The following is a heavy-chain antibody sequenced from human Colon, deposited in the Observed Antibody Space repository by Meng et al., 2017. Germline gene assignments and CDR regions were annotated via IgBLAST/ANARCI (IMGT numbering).Heavy chain of an antibody. J-gene: IGHJ5*02. D-gene: IGHD2-15*01. Sequence: QVQPTGAGPGLVKPSGPLSLTCAVSGASISSTYWWSWVRQPPGKGLEWIGEVHHSGGTNYNPSLKSRVTISVDESNNQYSLSLTSVTAADTAIYYCGRNGAYSIDPWGRGTLVTVSS. CDR3: GRNGAYSIDP. V-gene: IGHV4-4*02. CDR2: VHHSGGT. CDR1: GASISSTYW.